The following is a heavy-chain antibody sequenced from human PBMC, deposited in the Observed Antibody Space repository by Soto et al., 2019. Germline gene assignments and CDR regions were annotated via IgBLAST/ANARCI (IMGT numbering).Heavy chain of an antibody. Sequence: EVPLVESGGGLVQPGGSLRLSCAASGFTFSSYTMNWVRQAPGKGLEWVSSISFSSTNIHYADSVKGRFTISRDNAKNSLYLQMNSLRAEDTAVYYCARGPGDLPYWGQGTLVTVSS. CDR2: ISFSSTNI. D-gene: IGHD7-27*01. CDR1: GFTFSSYT. J-gene: IGHJ4*02. V-gene: IGHV3-21*01. CDR3: ARGPGDLPY.